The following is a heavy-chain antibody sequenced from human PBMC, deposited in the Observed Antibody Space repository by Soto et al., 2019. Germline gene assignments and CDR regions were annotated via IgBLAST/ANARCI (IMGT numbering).Heavy chain of an antibody. CDR2: INSDGSST. D-gene: IGHD6-13*01. V-gene: IGHV3-74*01. CDR3: ARGPEGINWYTHPIDY. J-gene: IGHJ4*02. Sequence: GGSLRLSCAASGFTLSSYWMHWVRQVPGKGLVWVSRINSDGSSTTYADSVKGRFTISRDNAKNMLYLQMNSLRVEDTALYYCARGPEGINWYTHPIDYWGQGTLVTVSS. CDR1: GFTLSSYW.